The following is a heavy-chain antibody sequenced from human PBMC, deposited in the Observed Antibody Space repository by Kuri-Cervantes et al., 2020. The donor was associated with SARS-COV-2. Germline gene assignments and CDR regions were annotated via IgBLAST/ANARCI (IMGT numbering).Heavy chain of an antibody. Sequence: ESLKISCAVYGGSFSGYYWSWIRQPPGKGLEWIGEINHSGSTNYNPSLKSRVTISVDTSKNQFSLKLSSVTAADTAVYYCAREGRDGYNYVDYWGQGTLVTVSS. J-gene: IGHJ4*02. CDR1: GGSFSGYY. CDR3: AREGRDGYNYVDY. D-gene: IGHD5-24*01. CDR2: INHSGST. V-gene: IGHV4-34*01.